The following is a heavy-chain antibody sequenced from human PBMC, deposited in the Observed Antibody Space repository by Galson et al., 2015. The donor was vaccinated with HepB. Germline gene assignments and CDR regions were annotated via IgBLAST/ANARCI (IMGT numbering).Heavy chain of an antibody. CDR1: GYTFTSYY. D-gene: IGHD7-27*01. CDR3: ARVGPDNTEGGENYYYGMDV. Sequence: SVKVSCKASGYTFTSYYMHWVRQAPGQGLEWMGIINPSGGSTSYAQKFQGRVTMTRDTSTSTVYMELSSLRSEDTAVYYCARVGPDNTEGGENYYYGMDVWGQGTTVTVSS. J-gene: IGHJ6*02. V-gene: IGHV1-46*01. CDR2: INPSGGST.